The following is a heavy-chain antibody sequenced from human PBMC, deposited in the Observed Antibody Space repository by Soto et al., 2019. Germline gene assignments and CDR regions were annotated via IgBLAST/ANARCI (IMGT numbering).Heavy chain of an antibody. J-gene: IGHJ6*02. Sequence: QVQLVQSGAELKEPGDSVRVSCEASGYTFTAYYIHWVRQAPGQGLEWMGWINPRFGDTYYAQDFQGRVSMTRATSISTVYMELSRLTSDDTAIYYCARNMDYYYGPGSGNGHGFWGQGTTVTVFS. CDR1: GYTFTAYY. CDR2: INPRFGDT. D-gene: IGHD3-10*01. V-gene: IGHV1-2*02. CDR3: ARNMDYYYGPGSGNGHGF.